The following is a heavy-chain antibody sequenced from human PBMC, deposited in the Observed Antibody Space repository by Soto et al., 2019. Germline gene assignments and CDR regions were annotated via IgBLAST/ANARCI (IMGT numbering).Heavy chain of an antibody. Sequence: GGSLRLSCSASGFTFNIYTMSWVRLAPGKGLEWVAAITGSGSIYSADSVKGRFTISRDNSKNTLYVQMNSLRVEDTAVYYCAKEGNRVRGPDYWGQGTLVTVSS. V-gene: IGHV3-23*01. J-gene: IGHJ4*02. CDR3: AKEGNRVRGPDY. D-gene: IGHD3-10*01. CDR2: ITGSGSI. CDR1: GFTFNIYT.